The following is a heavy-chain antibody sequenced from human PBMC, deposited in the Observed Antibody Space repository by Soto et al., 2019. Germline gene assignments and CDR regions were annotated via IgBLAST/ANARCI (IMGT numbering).Heavy chain of an antibody. V-gene: IGHV4-31*03. Sequence: QLQLQESGPGLVMPSQTLSLTCTVSGASVSTGTYYWSWLRKHPGKGPEWTGYLSYNGDVSYNQSLKSRVSRTIDTSTHQFALRLKSLTAADTGMFYCAGARQQLVLEWWGQGTLVTVSS. CDR3: AGARQQLVLEW. J-gene: IGHJ4*02. CDR2: LSYNGDV. CDR1: GASVSTGTYY. D-gene: IGHD6-13*01.